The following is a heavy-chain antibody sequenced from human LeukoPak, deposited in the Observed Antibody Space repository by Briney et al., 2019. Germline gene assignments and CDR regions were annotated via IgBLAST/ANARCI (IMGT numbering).Heavy chain of an antibody. CDR2: INHSGST. D-gene: IGHD6-13*01. CDR3: ARSEQQLVRPGIIKYYFDY. J-gene: IGHJ4*02. V-gene: IGHV4-34*01. CDR1: GFTFSDYY. Sequence: LRLSCAASGFTFSDYYMTWIRQAPGKGLEWIGEINHSGSTNYNPSLKSRVTISVDTSKNQFSLKLSSVTAADTAVYYCARSEQQLVRPGIIKYYFDYWGQGTLVTVSS.